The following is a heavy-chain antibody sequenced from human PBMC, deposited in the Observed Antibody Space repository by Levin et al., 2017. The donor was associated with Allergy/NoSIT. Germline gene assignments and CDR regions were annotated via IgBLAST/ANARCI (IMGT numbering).Heavy chain of an antibody. J-gene: IGHJ6*02. CDR3: ARELYGELNYYYYHGMDV. Sequence: SETLSLTCAVSGGSITSSNWWSWVRQPPGKGLEWIGEIYHTGSTNYNPSLKSRVTISVDKSKNQFSLKLSSVTAADTAVYYCARELYGELNYYYYHGMDVWGQGTTVTVSS. CDR2: IYHTGST. D-gene: IGHD4-17*01. V-gene: IGHV4-4*02. CDR1: GGSITSSNW.